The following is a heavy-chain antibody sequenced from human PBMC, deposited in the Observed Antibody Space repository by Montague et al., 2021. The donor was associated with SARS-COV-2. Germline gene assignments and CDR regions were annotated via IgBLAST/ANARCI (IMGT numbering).Heavy chain of an antibody. J-gene: IGHJ3*01. CDR3: ARGDGLGPYTGYAFDV. V-gene: IGHV6-1*01. CDR1: GDSVADGNGS. CDR2: TYYRSRWFD. Sequence: CAISGDSVADGNGSWNWITHSPSRGLDWLCRTYYRSRWFDHYEVSMKXXKSIKADTSKNQFSLQLDSVTPEDTAVYYCARGDGLGPYTGYAFDVWGQGTLVTVSS. D-gene: IGHD3-16*01.